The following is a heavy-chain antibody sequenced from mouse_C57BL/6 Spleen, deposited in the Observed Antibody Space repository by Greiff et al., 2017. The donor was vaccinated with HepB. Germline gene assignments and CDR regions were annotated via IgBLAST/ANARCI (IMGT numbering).Heavy chain of an antibody. CDR2: IDPSDSET. CDR1: GYTFTSYW. J-gene: IGHJ2*01. Sequence: QVQLQQPGAELVRPGSSVKLSCKASGYTFTSYWMHWVKQRPIQGLEWIGNIDPSDSETHYNQKFKDKATLTVDKSSSTAYMQLSSLTSEDSAVYYCARLGFYDYPYFDYWGQGTTLTVSS. V-gene: IGHV1-52*01. D-gene: IGHD2-4*01. CDR3: ARLGFYDYPYFDY.